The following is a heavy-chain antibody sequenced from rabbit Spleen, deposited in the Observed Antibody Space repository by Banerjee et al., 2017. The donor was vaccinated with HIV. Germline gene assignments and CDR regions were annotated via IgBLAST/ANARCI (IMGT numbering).Heavy chain of an antibody. Sequence: QEQLEESGGGLVKPEGSLTLTCKASGFSFSDRDVMCWVRQAPGKGLEWIGYIEPVFGITYYASWVNGRFTISSHNAQNTLYLQLNSLTAADTATYFCARGYANSSSGLPTYYFNLWGPGTLVTVS. J-gene: IGHJ4*01. D-gene: IGHD1-1*01. CDR1: GFSFSDRDV. CDR3: ARGYANSSSGLPTYYFNL. CDR2: IEPVFGIT. V-gene: IGHV1S47*01.